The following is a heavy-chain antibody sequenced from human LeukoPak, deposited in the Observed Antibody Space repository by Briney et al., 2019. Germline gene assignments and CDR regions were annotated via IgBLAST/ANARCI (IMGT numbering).Heavy chain of an antibody. Sequence: GRSLRLSCAASGFTFDDYAMHWVRQAPGKGLEWVSGISWNSGSIGYADSVEGRFTISRDNAKNSLYLQMNSLRAEDTALYYCAKGPQGAFDIWGQGTMVTVSS. CDR2: ISWNSGSI. V-gene: IGHV3-9*01. CDR1: GFTFDDYA. J-gene: IGHJ3*02. CDR3: AKGPQGAFDI.